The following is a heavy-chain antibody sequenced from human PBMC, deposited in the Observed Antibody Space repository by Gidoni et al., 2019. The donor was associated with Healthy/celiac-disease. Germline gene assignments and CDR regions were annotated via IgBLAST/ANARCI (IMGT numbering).Heavy chain of an antibody. CDR2: RSYDGSNK. CDR1: GFTFSSYG. D-gene: IGHD3-16*02. J-gene: IGHJ4*02. CDR3: AKERKTAGVVDKYYVWGSYRRTYFDY. V-gene: IGHV3-30*18. Sequence: QVQLVESGGGVVQPGRSLRLSCAASGFTFSSYGMHWVRQDPGKGLEWVAVRSYDGSNKYYADSVKGRFNISRDNSKNTLYLQMNSRRAEDTAVYYCAKERKTAGVVDKYYVWGSYRRTYFDYWGQGTLVTVSS.